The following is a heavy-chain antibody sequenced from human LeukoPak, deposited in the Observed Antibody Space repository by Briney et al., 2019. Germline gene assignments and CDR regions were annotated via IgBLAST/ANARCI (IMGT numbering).Heavy chain of an antibody. CDR1: GFTFSSYW. V-gene: IGHV3-7*03. CDR2: IKQDGSEK. CDR3: ARGPAIAVAGLDYYFDY. Sequence: GGSLRLSCAASGFTFSSYWISWVRQAPGKGLEWVAKIKQDGSEKYYVDSVKGRFTISRDNAKNSLYLQMNSLRAEDTAVYYCARGPAIAVAGLDYYFDYWGQGTLVTVSS. J-gene: IGHJ4*02. D-gene: IGHD6-19*01.